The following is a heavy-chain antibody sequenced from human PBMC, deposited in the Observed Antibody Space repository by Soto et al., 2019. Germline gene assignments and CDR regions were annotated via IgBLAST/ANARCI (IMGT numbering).Heavy chain of an antibody. J-gene: IGHJ5*02. V-gene: IGHV4-39*01. CDR2: IFYSGST. CDR3: ARGRAVPAGWLDA. D-gene: IGHD1-26*01. Sequence: KPWETLSLTCTVSVASMRTSSYSCDWIRQPPGKGLESIGNIFYSGSTSYNPSLKSRVTISVDTSKNQFSLKLSSVTAADTAVYYCARGRAVPAGWLDAWGQGTSVTVSS. CDR1: VASMRTSSYS.